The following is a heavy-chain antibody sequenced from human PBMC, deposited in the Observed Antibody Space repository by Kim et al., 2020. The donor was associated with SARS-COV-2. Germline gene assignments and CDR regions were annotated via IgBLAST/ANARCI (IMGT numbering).Heavy chain of an antibody. J-gene: IGHJ4*01. CDR2: IYHSGST. Sequence: SETLSLTCTVSGYSISSGYYWGWIRQPPGKGLEWIGSIYHSGSTYYNPSLKSRVTISVDTSKNQFSLKLSSVTAADTAVYYCARGYYDSSGSEVPFDYWG. CDR3: ARGYYDSSGSEVPFDY. D-gene: IGHD3-22*01. CDR1: GYSISSGYY. V-gene: IGHV4-38-2*02.